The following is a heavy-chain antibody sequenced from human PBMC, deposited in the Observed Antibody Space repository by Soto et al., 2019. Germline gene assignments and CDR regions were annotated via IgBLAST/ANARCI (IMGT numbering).Heavy chain of an antibody. CDR3: ATVHVLRFLEWPCAYYFDY. CDR1: GYTLTELS. J-gene: IGHJ4*02. V-gene: IGHV1-24*01. D-gene: IGHD3-3*01. CDR2: FDPEDGEA. Sequence: PVKVSCKVSGYTLTELSMHWVRQAPGKGLEWMGGFDPEDGEAIYAQKFQGRVTMTEDTSTDTAYMELSSLRSADTAVYYCATVHVLRFLEWPCAYYFDYWGQGTLVTVSS.